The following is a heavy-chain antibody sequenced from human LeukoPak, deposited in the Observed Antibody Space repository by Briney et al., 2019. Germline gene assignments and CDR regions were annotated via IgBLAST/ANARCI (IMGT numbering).Heavy chain of an antibody. CDR1: GGTFSSYA. CDR3: ASSVKSSDYYYYMDV. J-gene: IGHJ6*03. V-gene: IGHV1-69*05. D-gene: IGHD4-11*01. CDR2: IIPIFGTA. Sequence: SVKVSCKASGGTFSSYAISWVRQAPGQGLEWMGGIIPIFGTANYAQKFQGRVTITTDESTSTAYMELSSLRSEDTAMYYCASSVKSSDYYYYMDVWGKGTTVTVSS.